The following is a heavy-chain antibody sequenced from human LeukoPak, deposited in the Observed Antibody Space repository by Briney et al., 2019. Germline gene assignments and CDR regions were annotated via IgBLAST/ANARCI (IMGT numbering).Heavy chain of an antibody. V-gene: IGHV1-3*01. CDR3: ARDPQKDSSGPNFDY. J-gene: IGHJ4*02. CDR1: GYTFTSYA. CDR2: INAGNGNT. Sequence: ASVKVSCKASGYTFTSYAMHWVRQAPGQRLEWMGWINAGNGNTKYSQKFQGRVTITGDTSASTAYMELSSLRSEDTAVYYCARDPQKDSSGPNFDYWGQGTLVTVSS. D-gene: IGHD3-22*01.